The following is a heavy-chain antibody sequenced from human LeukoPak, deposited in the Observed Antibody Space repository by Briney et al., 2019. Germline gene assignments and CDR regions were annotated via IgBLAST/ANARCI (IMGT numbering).Heavy chain of an antibody. J-gene: IGHJ4*02. V-gene: IGHV4-34*01. CDR3: VRVGGSYDDVDY. CDR2: INHSGST. D-gene: IGHD1-26*01. CDR1: GGSFGGHY. Sequence: SETLSLTCAVSGGSFGGHYWSWIRQPPGKGLEWIGEINHSGSTNYNPSLKSRVTMSVDTSKNQFSLRLSSVSAADTAVYYCVRVGGSYDDVDYWGQGTRVTVSS.